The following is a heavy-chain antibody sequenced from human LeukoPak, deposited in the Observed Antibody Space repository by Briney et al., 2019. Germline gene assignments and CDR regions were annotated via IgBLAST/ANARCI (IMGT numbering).Heavy chain of an antibody. Sequence: SETLSLTCTVSGGSVSSGSYYWSWIRQPPGKGLEWIGYIYYNGNTNYSPSLKSRVTMSVDTSKNLFSLKVSSVTAADTAVYYCARGRSNYYGMDVWGQGTTVTVSS. CDR3: ARGRSNYYGMDV. CDR2: IYYNGNT. D-gene: IGHD1-26*01. J-gene: IGHJ6*02. V-gene: IGHV4-61*01. CDR1: GGSVSSGSYY.